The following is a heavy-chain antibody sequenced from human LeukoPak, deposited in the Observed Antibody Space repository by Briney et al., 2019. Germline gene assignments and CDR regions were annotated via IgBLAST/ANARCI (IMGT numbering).Heavy chain of an antibody. CDR1: GGTFSSYA. D-gene: IGHD6-19*01. Sequence: ASVKVSCKASGGTFSSYAISWVRQAPGQGLEWMGGIIPIFGTANYAQKFQGGVTITTDESTSTAYMELSSLRSEDTAVYYCARGSGIQDYYYYYMDVWGKGTTVTVSS. CDR3: ARGSGIQDYYYYYMDV. J-gene: IGHJ6*03. V-gene: IGHV1-69*05. CDR2: IIPIFGTA.